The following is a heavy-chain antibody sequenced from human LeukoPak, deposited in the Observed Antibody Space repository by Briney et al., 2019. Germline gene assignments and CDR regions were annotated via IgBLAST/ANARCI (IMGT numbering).Heavy chain of an antibody. Sequence: GGSRRLSCEASGFTFGTFAMSWVRQAQGKGREWDSAIRGSGGSTYYADSVKGRFTISRDNSKNTLYLQMNSLRAEDTAVYYCAKDHPWGRCFDYWGQGTLVTVSS. CDR1: GFTFGTFA. J-gene: IGHJ4*02. V-gene: IGHV3-23*01. CDR3: AKDHPWGRCFDY. CDR2: IRGSGGST. D-gene: IGHD3-16*01.